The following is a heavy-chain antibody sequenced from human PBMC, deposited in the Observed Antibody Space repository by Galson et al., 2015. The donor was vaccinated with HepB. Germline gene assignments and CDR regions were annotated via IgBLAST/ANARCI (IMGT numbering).Heavy chain of an antibody. J-gene: IGHJ4*02. CDR3: AKCVGSRTSYSDCNFDF. Sequence: SLRLACAASGFNIDDYTVHWVRQAPGKGLDWVALITWDGDKTTYADSVGGRFTLSRDKSKNSLYLQMNRLRTEDTAFYYCAKCVGSRTSYSDCNFDFWGQGTLATVSS. D-gene: IGHD3-16*01. CDR1: GFNIDDYT. V-gene: IGHV3-43*01. CDR2: ITWDGDKT.